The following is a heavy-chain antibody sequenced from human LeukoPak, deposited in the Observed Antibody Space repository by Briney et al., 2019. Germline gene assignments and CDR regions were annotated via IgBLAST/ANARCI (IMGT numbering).Heavy chain of an antibody. CDR2: INPNSGGT. D-gene: IGHD2-2*01. CDR3: ASNIVVVPALDY. Sequence: ASVKVSCKASGYTFTGYYVHWVRQAPGQGLEWMGWINPNSGGTNYAQKFQGRVTMTRDTSISTAYMELSRLRSDDTAVYYCASNIVVVPALDYWGQGTLVTVSS. J-gene: IGHJ4*02. CDR1: GYTFTGYY. V-gene: IGHV1-2*02.